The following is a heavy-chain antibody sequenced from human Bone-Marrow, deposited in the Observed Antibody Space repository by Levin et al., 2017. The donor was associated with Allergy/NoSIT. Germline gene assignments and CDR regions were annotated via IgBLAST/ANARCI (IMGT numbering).Heavy chain of an antibody. CDR3: VRQLYPHSSAWD. CDR1: GFTLSTNA. J-gene: IGHJ4*02. V-gene: IGHV3-48*04. Sequence: GGSLRLSCTASGFTLSTNAMNWVRQAPGKGLEWVSYISGSSTTTYYADSVKGRFTISRDNAKNSLFLQMNSLRAEDTAVYYCVRQLYPHSSAWDWGQGTLVTVSS. D-gene: IGHD3-22*01. CDR2: ISGSSTTT.